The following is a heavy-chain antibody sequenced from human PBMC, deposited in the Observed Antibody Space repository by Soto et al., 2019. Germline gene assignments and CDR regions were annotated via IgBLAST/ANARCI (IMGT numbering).Heavy chain of an antibody. CDR2: IIPIFGTA. D-gene: IGHD4-17*01. CDR3: ARGRLATVVTPRAFDI. V-gene: IGHV1-69*13. Sequence: SVKVSCKASGGTFSSYAISWVRQAPGQGLEWMGGIIPIFGTANYAQKFQGRVTITADESTSTAYMELSSLRSEDTAVYYCARGRLATVVTPRAFDIWGQGTMVTVSS. CDR1: GGTFSSYA. J-gene: IGHJ3*02.